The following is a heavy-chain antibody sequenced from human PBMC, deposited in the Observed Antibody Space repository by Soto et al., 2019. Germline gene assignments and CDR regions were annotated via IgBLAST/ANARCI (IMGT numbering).Heavy chain of an antibody. V-gene: IGHV4-61*01. CDR3: ARDEGKESGGSTWFGY. J-gene: IGHJ4*01. CDR2: FPSRGGT. D-gene: IGHD2-2*01. CDR1: AASISSGPHC. Sequence: DPLLLTCTVSAASISSGPHCSSCMRQTPRKDLDRIGNFPSRGGTNYNHSLRSRVTIHVDTSKNQLSMKGSSVTAANTAVYYCARDEGKESGGSTWFGYWGQGNLVTV.